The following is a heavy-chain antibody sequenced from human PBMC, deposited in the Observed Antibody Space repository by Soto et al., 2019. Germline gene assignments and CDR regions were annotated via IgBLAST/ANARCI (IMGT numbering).Heavy chain of an antibody. CDR1: GPSVSTTYR. Sequence: SGTLSLTSAVSGPSVSTTYRWSWGRQPPGKGPEWIGEINHRGSANYNPSLKSRVTISVDISKSQFSLRLTSVTAADTAVYYCARYNAASGTYYFDFWGQGALVTVS. J-gene: IGHJ4*02. V-gene: IGHV4-4*02. D-gene: IGHD6-13*01. CDR3: ARYNAASGTYYFDF. CDR2: INHRGSA.